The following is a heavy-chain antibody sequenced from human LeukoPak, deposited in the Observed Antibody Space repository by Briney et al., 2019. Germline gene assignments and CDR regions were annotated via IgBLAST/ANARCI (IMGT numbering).Heavy chain of an antibody. CDR3: GGGSYYGIFDY. J-gene: IGHJ4*02. CDR1: GGSISSSSYY. Sequence: PSETLSLTCTVSGGSISSSSYYWGWIRQPPGKGLEWIGSIYYSGSTYYNPSLKSRVTISVDTSKNQFSLKLSPVTAADTAVYYCGGGSYYGIFDYWGQGTLVTVSS. D-gene: IGHD1-26*01. V-gene: IGHV4-39*01. CDR2: IYYSGST.